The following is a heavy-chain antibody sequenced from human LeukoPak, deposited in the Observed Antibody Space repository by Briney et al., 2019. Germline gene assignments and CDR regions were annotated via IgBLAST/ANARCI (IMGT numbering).Heavy chain of an antibody. V-gene: IGHV4-4*07. CDR3: ARDRGCGYNWFDP. CDR1: GGSISSYY. J-gene: IGHJ5*02. CDR2: IYSSGST. D-gene: IGHD3-10*01. Sequence: PSETLSLTCIVSGGSISSYYWSWIRQPARKGLEWIGRIYSSGSTDYNPSLKSRVTMAVDTSKNQFSLKVTSVTAADTAVYYCARDRGCGYNWFDPWGQGTLVTVSS.